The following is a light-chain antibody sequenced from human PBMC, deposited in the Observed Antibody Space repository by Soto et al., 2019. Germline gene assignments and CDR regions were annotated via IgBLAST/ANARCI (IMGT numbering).Light chain of an antibody. V-gene: IGKV3-15*01. CDR3: QQYNDWYT. CDR1: HSVSSN. Sequence: VVMTQSPATLSVSPGQRATLSCWASHSVSSNLAWYQQKPGQAPRLLIYSASIRATGIPARFSGSGSGTEFTLTITSLQSEAFAVYYCQQYNDWYTFGQVTKLEI. J-gene: IGKJ2*01. CDR2: SAS.